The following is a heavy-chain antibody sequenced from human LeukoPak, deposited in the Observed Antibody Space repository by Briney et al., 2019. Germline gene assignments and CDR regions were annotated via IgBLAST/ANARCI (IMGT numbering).Heavy chain of an antibody. Sequence: GESLKISCKGSGYSFTTYWIGWVRQMPGIGLEWMGIIFPGDSDTRYSPSFQGQVTISADKSISTAYLQWSSLKASDTAMYYCARQMYSGSYYDAFDIWGQGTMVTVSS. D-gene: IGHD1-26*01. CDR3: ARQMYSGSYYDAFDI. J-gene: IGHJ3*02. CDR1: GYSFTTYW. CDR2: IFPGDSDT. V-gene: IGHV5-51*01.